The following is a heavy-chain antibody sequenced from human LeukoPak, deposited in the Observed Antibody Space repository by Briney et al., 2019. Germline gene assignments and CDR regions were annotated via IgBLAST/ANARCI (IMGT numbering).Heavy chain of an antibody. CDR2: ISAYNGNT. Sequence: ASVKVSCKASGYTFTSYGISWVRQAPGQGLEWMGWISAYNGNTNYAQKLQGRVTMTTDTSTSTAYMELRSLRSVDTAVYYCARPIAAAGPYYFDYWGQGTLVTVSS. D-gene: IGHD6-13*01. CDR3: ARPIAAAGPYYFDY. J-gene: IGHJ4*02. V-gene: IGHV1-18*01. CDR1: GYTFTSYG.